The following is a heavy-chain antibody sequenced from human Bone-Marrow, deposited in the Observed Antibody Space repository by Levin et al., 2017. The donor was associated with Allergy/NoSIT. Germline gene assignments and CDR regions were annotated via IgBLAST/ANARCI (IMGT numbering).Heavy chain of an antibody. V-gene: IGHV4-59*08. CDR1: GGSISSYY. CDR2: IYYSGST. Sequence: GSLRLSCTVSGGSISSYYWSWIRQPPGKGLEWIGYIYYSGSTNYNPSLKSRVTISVDTSKNQFSLKLSSVTAADTAVYYCARHRSSWFDYWGQGTLVTVSS. CDR3: ARHRSSWFDY. J-gene: IGHJ4*02. D-gene: IGHD6-13*01.